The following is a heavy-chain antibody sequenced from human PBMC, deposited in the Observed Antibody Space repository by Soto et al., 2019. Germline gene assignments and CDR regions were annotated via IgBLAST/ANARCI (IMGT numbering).Heavy chain of an antibody. CDR2: INLSGDT. CDR3: TRDGTYCGDDGFYF. V-gene: IGHV4-34*01. CDR1: GGSFSGYS. Sequence: QVHLQQWGAGLLKPSETLSLTCAVSGGSFSGYSWSWIRQPPGKGLEWIGQINLSGDTNYRPSLKSRLSLSGDPSNNHFSLSLTSVTAADSAVYYCTRDGTYCGDDGFYFWGPGTLVTVSS. D-gene: IGHD2-21*02. J-gene: IGHJ4*02.